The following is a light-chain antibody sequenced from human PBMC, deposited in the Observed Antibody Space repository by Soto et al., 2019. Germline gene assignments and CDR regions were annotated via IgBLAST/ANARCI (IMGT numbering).Light chain of an antibody. CDR2: AAS. J-gene: IGKJ2*01. CDR1: QSVSSSY. V-gene: IGKV3-20*01. Sequence: DIVLTQSPATLSLSPGERATLSCRASQSVSSSYSAWYQQKPGQAPRLLIDAASSRSTGIPDMFSGSGSGTNFILTISRLEHEDYSEYYCQQYCSSPPGTFGQGTKLEIK. CDR3: QQYCSSPPGT.